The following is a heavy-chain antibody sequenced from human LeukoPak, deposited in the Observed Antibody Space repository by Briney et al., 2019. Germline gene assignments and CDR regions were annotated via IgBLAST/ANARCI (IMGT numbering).Heavy chain of an antibody. CDR2: INHSGST. CDR3: ARGGSRDYYDSSGLLDY. Sequence: SETLSLTCAVYGGSFSGYYWSWIRQPPGKGLEWIGEINHSGSTNYNPSLKSRVTISVDTSKNQFSLKPSSVTAADTAVYYCARGGSRDYYDSSGLLDYWGQGTLVTVSS. J-gene: IGHJ4*02. V-gene: IGHV4-34*01. CDR1: GGSFSGYY. D-gene: IGHD3-22*01.